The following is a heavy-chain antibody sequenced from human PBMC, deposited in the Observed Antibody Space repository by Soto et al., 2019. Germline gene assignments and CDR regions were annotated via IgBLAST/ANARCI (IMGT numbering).Heavy chain of an antibody. D-gene: IGHD5-18*01. CDR3: ARVSASDTPMVDYYYYGMDV. J-gene: IGHJ6*01. CDR1: CFSISSCDYY. Sequence: SDTLSLTCTVSCFSISSCDYYWSWIRQPPGKGLEWIGYIYYSGSTYYNPSLKSRVTISVDTSKNQFSLKLSSVTAADTAVYYCARVSASDTPMVDYYYYGMDVWGQGTTVT. V-gene: IGHV4-30-4*01. CDR2: IYYSGST.